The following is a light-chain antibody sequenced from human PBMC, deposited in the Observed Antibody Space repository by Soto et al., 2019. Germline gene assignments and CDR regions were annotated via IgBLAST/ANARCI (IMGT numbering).Light chain of an antibody. V-gene: IGLV1-40*01. J-gene: IGLJ2*01. Sequence: QSVLTQPPSVCGAPGQRGTISCTGGSSNIGAGYDVHWYQQLPGTAPKLLIYGNSNRPSGVPDRFSGSKSGTSASLAITGLQAEDEADYYCQSYDSSLSVLVVFGGGTKLTVL. CDR2: GNS. CDR1: SSNIGAGYD. CDR3: QSYDSSLSVLVV.